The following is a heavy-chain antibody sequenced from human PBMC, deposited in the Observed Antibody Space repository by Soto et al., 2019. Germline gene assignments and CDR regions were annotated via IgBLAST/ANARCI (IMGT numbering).Heavy chain of an antibody. Sequence: QVQLQQSGPGLVKPSETLSLTCSVSAGSMRNYYWSWIRQPPGKGLEWIGNVDDSGTTKYNPSLRSRVTISVATSTNQFSLKLSSVIAADTAVYYCSRDVSCSGGSCYPNDWFDPWGQGTLVTVSS. V-gene: IGHV4-59*01. CDR1: AGSMRNYY. CDR2: VDDSGTT. J-gene: IGHJ5*02. D-gene: IGHD2-15*01. CDR3: SRDVSCSGGSCYPNDWFDP.